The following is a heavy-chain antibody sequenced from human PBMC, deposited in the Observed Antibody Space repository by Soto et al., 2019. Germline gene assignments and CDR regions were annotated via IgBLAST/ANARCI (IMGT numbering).Heavy chain of an antibody. D-gene: IGHD3-3*01. CDR2: ISGSGGST. J-gene: IGHJ3*02. CDR3: AKSGRSYYDFWSGYSWGAFDI. V-gene: IGHV3-23*01. Sequence: GGSLRLSCAASGFTFSSYAMSWVRQAPGKGLEWVSAISGSGGSTYYADSVKGRFTISRDNSKNTLYLQMNSLRAEDTAVYYCAKSGRSYYDFWSGYSWGAFDIWGQGTMVTVSS. CDR1: GFTFSSYA.